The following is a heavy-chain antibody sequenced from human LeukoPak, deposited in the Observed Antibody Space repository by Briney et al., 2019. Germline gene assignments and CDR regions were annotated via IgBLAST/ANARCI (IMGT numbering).Heavy chain of an antibody. V-gene: IGHV4-38-2*02. Sequence: SETLSLTCTVSGYSISSGYYWGWIRQPPGKGLEWIGSIYHSGSTYYNPSLKSRVTISVDTSKNQFSLKLSSVTAADTAVYYCARARSIGAPERFYYFDYWGQGTLVTVSS. D-gene: IGHD6-6*01. CDR3: ARARSIGAPERFYYFDY. J-gene: IGHJ4*02. CDR2: IYHSGST. CDR1: GYSISSGYY.